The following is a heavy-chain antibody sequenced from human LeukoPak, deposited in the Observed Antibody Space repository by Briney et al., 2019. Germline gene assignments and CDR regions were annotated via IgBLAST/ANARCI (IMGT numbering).Heavy chain of an antibody. CDR3: ASPFPRIVVVAYDAFDI. CDR1: GFTFSSYW. J-gene: IGHJ3*02. Sequence: GGSLRLSCAASGFTFSSYWMSWVRQAPGKGLEWVANIKQDGSEKYYVDSVKGRFTISRDNAKNSLYLQMNSLRAEDTAVYYCASPFPRIVVVAYDAFDIWGQGTMVTVSS. D-gene: IGHD2-21*01. CDR2: IKQDGSEK. V-gene: IGHV3-7*01.